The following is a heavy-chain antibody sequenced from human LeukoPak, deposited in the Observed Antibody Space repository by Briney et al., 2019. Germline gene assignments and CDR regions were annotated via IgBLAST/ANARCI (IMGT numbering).Heavy chain of an antibody. V-gene: IGHV4-59*01. CDR1: GGSISSYY. Sequence: SETLSLTCTVSGGSISSYYWSWLRQPPGKGLEWIGYIYYSGSTNYNPSLKSRVTISVDTSKNQFSLKLSSVTAADTAVYYCARLGSVAMPFDYWGQGTLVTVSS. CDR3: ARLGSVAMPFDY. J-gene: IGHJ4*02. D-gene: IGHD2-2*01. CDR2: IYYSGST.